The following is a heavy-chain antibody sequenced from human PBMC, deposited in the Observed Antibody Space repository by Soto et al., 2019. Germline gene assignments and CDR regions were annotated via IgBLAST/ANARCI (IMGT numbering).Heavy chain of an antibody. D-gene: IGHD3-10*01. CDR3: ASNMVPASADP. Sequence: EVQLVESGGGLVQPGGSLRLSCAASGFTFSSYWMHWVRQAPGKGLVWVSRINIDGSITNYADSVKGRFTISRDNAKKTLYLQMNSLRAEDTAVYYCASNMVPASADPWGQGALVTVSS. CDR2: INIDGSIT. J-gene: IGHJ5*02. V-gene: IGHV3-74*01. CDR1: GFTFSSYW.